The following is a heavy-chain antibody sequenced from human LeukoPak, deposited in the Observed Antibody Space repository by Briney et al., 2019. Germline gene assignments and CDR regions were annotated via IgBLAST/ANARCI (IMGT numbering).Heavy chain of an antibody. CDR3: AKAPVTTCRGAFRYPFDY. V-gene: IGHV3-23*01. CDR2: ISDTGNT. J-gene: IGHJ4*02. D-gene: IGHD2-15*01. Sequence: GSLRLSCAASGFTFSSYSMNWVRQAPGKGLEWVSAISDTGNTYHADSVKGRFTISRDSSKNTLFLQMNRLRPEDAAVYYCAKAPVTTCRGAFRYPFDYWGLGTLVTVSS. CDR1: GFTFSSYS.